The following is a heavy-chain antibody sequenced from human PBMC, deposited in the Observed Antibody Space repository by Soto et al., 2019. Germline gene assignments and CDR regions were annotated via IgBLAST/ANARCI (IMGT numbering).Heavy chain of an antibody. D-gene: IGHD3-16*02. CDR1: GDSISGGAYY. Sequence: QVQLQESGPGLVKPSQTLSLTCAVSGDSISGGAYYWSWIRQPPGKGLEWIGYIFYSGSTYYNPYIKCRVIISVDTSKNQFSLKLSSVTAADTAVYYCARVSGVIDYWGQGTLVTVSS. CDR2: IFYSGST. CDR3: ARVSGVIDY. V-gene: IGHV4-30-4*01. J-gene: IGHJ4*02.